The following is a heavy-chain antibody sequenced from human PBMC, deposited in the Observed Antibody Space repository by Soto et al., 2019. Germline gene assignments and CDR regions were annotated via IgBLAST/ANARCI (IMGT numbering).Heavy chain of an antibody. D-gene: IGHD3-22*01. J-gene: IGHJ4*02. CDR2: IIPIFGTA. CDR1: GGTFSSYA. V-gene: IGHV1-69*01. CDR3: ASGGGGRYYYDSSCYVYVPY. Sequence: QVQLVQSGAEVKKPGSSVKVSCKASGGTFSSYAISWVRQAPGQGLEWVGGIIPIFGTANYAQKFQGRVTITAAEYTSTDYMELSSLRFAGTTVYYCASGGGGRYYYDSSCYVYVPYWGQGTLYTVSS.